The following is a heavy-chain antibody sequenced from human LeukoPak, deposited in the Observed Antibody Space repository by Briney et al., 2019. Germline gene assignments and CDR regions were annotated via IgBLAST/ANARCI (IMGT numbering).Heavy chain of an antibody. Sequence: GGSLRLSCAASGFTFSSYWMSWVRQAPGKGLEWLANIKQDGSEKYYVDSVKGRFTISRDNAKNSLYLQMNSLRAEDTAVYYCARSSSGGNWEVDAFDIWGQGTMVTVSS. CDR2: IKQDGSEK. CDR1: GFTFSSYW. CDR3: ARSSSGGNWEVDAFDI. D-gene: IGHD2-15*01. V-gene: IGHV3-7*01. J-gene: IGHJ3*02.